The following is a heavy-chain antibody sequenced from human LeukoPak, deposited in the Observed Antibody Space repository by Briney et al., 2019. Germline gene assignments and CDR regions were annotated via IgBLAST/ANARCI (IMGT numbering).Heavy chain of an antibody. J-gene: IGHJ4*02. CDR1: GGSISSYS. CDR2: IYTSGTT. V-gene: IGHV4-4*07. Sequence: SETLSLTGTVSGGSISSYSWNWIRQPAGKGLEWIGHIYTSGTTTYNPSLKSRVIMSVDTSRNQFSLRLSSVTAADTAVYYCARASSGTYYYFDYWGQGTLVTVSS. CDR3: ARASSGTYYYFDY. D-gene: IGHD1-26*01.